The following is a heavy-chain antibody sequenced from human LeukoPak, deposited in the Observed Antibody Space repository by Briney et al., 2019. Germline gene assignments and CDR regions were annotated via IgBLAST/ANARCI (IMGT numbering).Heavy chain of an antibody. D-gene: IGHD3-3*01. CDR3: ARALSDDFWSGYQDH. Sequence: ASVKVSCKASGYRFISYGFSWVRQAPGQGLEWMGWISAYNGNTNYAQKFHGRVTMTTDTSTSTVYMEVRSLRSDDTAVYYCARALSDDFWSGYQDHWGQGTLVTVSS. J-gene: IGHJ4*02. V-gene: IGHV1-18*01. CDR1: GYRFISYG. CDR2: ISAYNGNT.